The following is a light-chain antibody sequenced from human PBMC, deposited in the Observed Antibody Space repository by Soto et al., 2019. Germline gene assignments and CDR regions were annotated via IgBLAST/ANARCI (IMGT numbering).Light chain of an antibody. CDR3: KSYAGSKTYV. V-gene: IGLV2-8*01. CDR1: KNDIGVYDF. CDR2: EVV. Sequence: LPPSASGSPGQSVTISCTGTKNDIGVYDFVSWYQHHPGKAPRLIIYEVVQRPSGVPDRFSGSKSGNTASLTVSGLQAADEADYFCKSYAGSKTYVFGSGTRSPS. J-gene: IGLJ1*01.